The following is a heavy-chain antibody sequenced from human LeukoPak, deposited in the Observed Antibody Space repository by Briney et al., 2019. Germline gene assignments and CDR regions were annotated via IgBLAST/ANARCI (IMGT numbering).Heavy chain of an antibody. J-gene: IGHJ4*02. Sequence: SETLSLTCTVSGDSISSNTYYWGWIRQPPGKGPEWIGSIYYSGRTYYNPSLESRVTISVDTSKNQFSLKLSSVTAADTAVYYCARHTGGWSPFDYWGQGTLVTVSS. CDR2: IYYSGRT. CDR3: ARHTGGWSPFDY. D-gene: IGHD6-19*01. CDR1: GDSISSNTYY. V-gene: IGHV4-39*01.